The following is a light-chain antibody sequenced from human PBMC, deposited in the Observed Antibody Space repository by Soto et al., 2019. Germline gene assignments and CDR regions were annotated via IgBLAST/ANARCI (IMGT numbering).Light chain of an antibody. CDR1: SSTIGAGYD. V-gene: IGLV1-40*01. Sequence: QSVLTQPPSVSGAPGQRVTISCTGSSSTIGAGYDVHGYQQLPGTATKLLISGNSNRPSGVPVRFSGSKSGTSASLAITWLQAEDEADYYCQSYDSSLSGSVFGGGTKLTVL. CDR2: GNS. J-gene: IGLJ3*02. CDR3: QSYDSSLSGSV.